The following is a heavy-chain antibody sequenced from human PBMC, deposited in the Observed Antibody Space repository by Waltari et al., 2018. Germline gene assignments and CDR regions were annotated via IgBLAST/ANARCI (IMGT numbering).Heavy chain of an antibody. D-gene: IGHD4-17*01. CDR2: ISSSGTTM. V-gene: IGHV3-48*03. J-gene: IGHJ6*02. CDR3: ARDNGDYLFYYYGMDV. Sequence: EVQLVESGGGLVQPGGSLRLSRVASGVTFSPYEMNWVRQAPGKGLEWVSYISSSGTTMYYADSVKGRFTISRDNAKNSLYLQMNSLRAEDTAVYYCARDNGDYLFYYYGMDVWGQGTTVTVSS. CDR1: GVTFSPYE.